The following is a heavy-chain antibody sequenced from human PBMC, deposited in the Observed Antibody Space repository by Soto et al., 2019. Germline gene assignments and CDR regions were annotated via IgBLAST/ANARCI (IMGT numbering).Heavy chain of an antibody. V-gene: IGHV3-7*03. D-gene: IGHD6-6*01. J-gene: IGHJ6*02. CDR2: IKQDGSEK. CDR1: GFTFSSYW. CDR3: GTSPGGSSVSHYYYGMDV. Sequence: PGGSLRLSCAASGFTFSSYWMSWVRQAPGKGLEWVANIKQDGSEKYYVDSVKGRFTISRDNAKNSLYLQMNSLRAEDTAVYYCGTSPGGSSVSHYYYGMDVWGQGTTVTVSS.